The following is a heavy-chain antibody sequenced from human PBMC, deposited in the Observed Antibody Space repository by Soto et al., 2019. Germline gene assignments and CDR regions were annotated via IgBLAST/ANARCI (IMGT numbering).Heavy chain of an antibody. CDR2: ISAHNGDT. D-gene: IGHD3-22*01. Sequence: ASVKVSCKASGVTFSSYAISWVRQAPGQGLEWVGWISAHNGDTKYAQNLQGRLTLTTDTSTSTAYMELTSLTSDDTAVYYCARDWSRYFDSSGLMWFYWGQGTLVTVSS. V-gene: IGHV1-18*01. J-gene: IGHJ4*02. CDR3: ARDWSRYFDSSGLMWFY. CDR1: GVTFSSYA.